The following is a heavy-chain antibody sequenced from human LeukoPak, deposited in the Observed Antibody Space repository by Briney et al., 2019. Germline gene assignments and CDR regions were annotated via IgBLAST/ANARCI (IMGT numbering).Heavy chain of an antibody. Sequence: RPSETLSLTCTVSGGSISSGSYYCSWIRQPAGKGLEWIGRIYSSGSTNYNPSLKSRVTISVDTSKNQFSLKLSSVTAADTAVYYCARVDYYGSGRHKTSHAFDIWGQGTMVTVSS. CDR3: ARVDYYGSGRHKTSHAFDI. J-gene: IGHJ3*02. CDR2: IYSSGST. D-gene: IGHD3-10*01. CDR1: GGSISSGSYY. V-gene: IGHV4-61*02.